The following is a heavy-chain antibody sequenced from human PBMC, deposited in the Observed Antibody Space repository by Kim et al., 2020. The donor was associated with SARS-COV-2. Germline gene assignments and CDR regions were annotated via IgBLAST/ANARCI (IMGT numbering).Heavy chain of an antibody. CDR3: AGDLCGAGQGGGY. Sequence: YAHSVKGRFTTSRDNAKNTLYLQMNSLRAEDTAVYYGAGDLCGAGQGGGYWGQGTLVTVSS. J-gene: IGHJ4*02. D-gene: IGHD6-19*01. V-gene: IGHV3-33*01.